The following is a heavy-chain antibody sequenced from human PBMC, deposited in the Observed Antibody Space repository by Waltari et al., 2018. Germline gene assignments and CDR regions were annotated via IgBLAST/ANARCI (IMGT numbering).Heavy chain of an antibody. D-gene: IGHD3-9*01. Sequence: QVQLQESGPGLVKPSETLSLTCTVSGGSISSYYWSWIRQPPGKGLEWIGYIYTSGSTNSTPSLKSGVTISVDTAKNQFSLKLSSVTAADTAVYYCARTRPALRYFDWLNLDAFDIWGQGTMVTVSS. V-gene: IGHV4-4*09. J-gene: IGHJ3*02. CDR3: ARTRPALRYFDWLNLDAFDI. CDR1: GGSISSYY. CDR2: IYTSGST.